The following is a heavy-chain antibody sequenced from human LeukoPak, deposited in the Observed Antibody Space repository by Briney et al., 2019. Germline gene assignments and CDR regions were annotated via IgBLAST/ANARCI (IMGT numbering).Heavy chain of an antibody. Sequence: PGGSLRLFCAASGFTFSDSAMHWVRQASGKGLEWVGRIRSKANTYATAYGASVKGRFTISRDDSKNTAYLQMNSLKTEDTAVYYCTSSYYDFWIDYWGQGTLVTVSS. J-gene: IGHJ4*02. CDR1: GFTFSDSA. D-gene: IGHD3-3*01. CDR2: IRSKANTYAT. V-gene: IGHV3-73*01. CDR3: TSSYYDFWIDY.